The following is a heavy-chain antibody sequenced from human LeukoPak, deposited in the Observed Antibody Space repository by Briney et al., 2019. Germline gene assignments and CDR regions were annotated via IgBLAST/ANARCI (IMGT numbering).Heavy chain of an antibody. D-gene: IGHD1-26*01. CDR1: GGSISTYY. CDR2: IYYSGST. V-gene: IGHV4-59*08. Sequence: SETLSLTCTVSGGSISTYYWSWIRQPPGKGLEWIGYIYYSGSTNYNSSLKSRVTISVDTSKNQFSLKLSSVTAADTAVYYCARRGWELRGYAFDIWGQGTMVTVSS. J-gene: IGHJ3*02. CDR3: ARRGWELRGYAFDI.